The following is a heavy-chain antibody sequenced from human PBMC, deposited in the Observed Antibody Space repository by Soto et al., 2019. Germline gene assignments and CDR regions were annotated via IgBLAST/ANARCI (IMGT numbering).Heavy chain of an antibody. CDR3: ARDLENCGGECSSAFDI. Sequence: GGSLRLSCAASGFTFSLSWMHWVRQGPGNRPVLVSRFNSDGSITTYADSVKGRFTISRDNAKKSLYLQMNSLTAADTAVYYCARDLENCGGECSSAFDIWGQGTMVTVSS. D-gene: IGHD2-21*01. V-gene: IGHV3-74*03. CDR2: FNSDGSIT. CDR1: GFTFSLSW. J-gene: IGHJ3*02.